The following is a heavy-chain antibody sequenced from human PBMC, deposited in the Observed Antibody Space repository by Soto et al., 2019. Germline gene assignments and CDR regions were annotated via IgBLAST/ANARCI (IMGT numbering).Heavy chain of an antibody. D-gene: IGHD6-13*01. CDR1: GGSISSSSYY. CDR2: IYYSGST. J-gene: IGHJ5*02. Sequence: PSETLSLTCTVSGGSISSSSYYWGWIRQPPGKGLEWIGSIYYSGSTYYNPSLKSRVTISVDTSKNQFSLKLSSVTAADTAVYYCATLQRQQLVQGGWFDPWGQGTLVTVSS. CDR3: ATLQRQQLVQGGWFDP. V-gene: IGHV4-39*01.